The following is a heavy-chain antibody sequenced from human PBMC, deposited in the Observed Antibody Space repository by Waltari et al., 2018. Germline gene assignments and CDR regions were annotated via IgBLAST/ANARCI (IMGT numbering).Heavy chain of an antibody. D-gene: IGHD2-21*01. CDR3: ALDTGALWMDV. Sequence: QVHLEQSGADVKRPGASVKVSCKVSGYSLTELSIHWVRQAPGKGPEWVGGCDPEDGETVYAQSVQGRVTMTEDTLTDTAYMELGSLRSEDTAVYYCALDTGALWMDVWGQGTTVTVSS. CDR1: GYSLTELS. J-gene: IGHJ6*02. CDR2: CDPEDGET. V-gene: IGHV1-24*01.